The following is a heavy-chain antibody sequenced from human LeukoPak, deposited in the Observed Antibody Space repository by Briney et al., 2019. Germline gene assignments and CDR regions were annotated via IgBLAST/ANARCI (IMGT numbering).Heavy chain of an antibody. J-gene: IGHJ6*02. CDR2: ISGNGGDT. CDR3: ASSLIQLWLYYYYGMDV. CDR1: GFTFNNYA. D-gene: IGHD5-18*01. V-gene: IGHV3-23*01. Sequence: GGSLRLSCAASGFTFNNYALSWVRQAPGKGLEWVSAISGNGGDTYYADSVKGRFTVSRDISKSTLYLQMNSLRVEDTAVYYCASSLIQLWLYYYYGMDVWGQGTTVTVSS.